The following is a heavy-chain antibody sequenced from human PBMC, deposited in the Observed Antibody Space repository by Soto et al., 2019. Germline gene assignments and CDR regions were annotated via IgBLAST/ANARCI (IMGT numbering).Heavy chain of an antibody. CDR2: IVPIFGTA. CDR3: ARDHKTSRYCSGGSCYGPYYYYGMDV. Sequence: SVKVSCKASGGTFSSYAISWVRQAPGQGLEWMGGIVPIFGTANYAQKFQGRVTITADESTSAAYMELSSLRSEDTAVYYCARDHKTSRYCSGGSCYGPYYYYGMDVWGQGTTVTVSS. V-gene: IGHV1-69*13. D-gene: IGHD2-15*01. J-gene: IGHJ6*02. CDR1: GGTFSSYA.